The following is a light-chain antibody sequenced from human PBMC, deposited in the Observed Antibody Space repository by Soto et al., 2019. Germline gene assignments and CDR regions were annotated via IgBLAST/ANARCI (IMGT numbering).Light chain of an antibody. CDR2: GGT. CDR3: CSKAAIITVV. V-gene: IGLV2-23*01. CDR1: SSDVGSYNL. J-gene: IGLJ2*01. Sequence: QSALTQPASVSGSPGQSITISCTGTSSDVGSYNLVSWYQQHPGKAPKLMIYGGTKRPSGVSNRFSGSKSGNTASLTISGLQPEDEADYYCCSKAAIITVVFGGGTQLTVL.